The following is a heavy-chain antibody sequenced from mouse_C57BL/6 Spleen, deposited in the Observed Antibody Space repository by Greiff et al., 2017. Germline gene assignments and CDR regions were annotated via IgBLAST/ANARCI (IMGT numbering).Heavy chain of an antibody. V-gene: IGHV5-9*01. D-gene: IGHD2-10*01. Sequence: EVKLMESGGGLVKPGGSLKLSCAASGFTFSSYTMSWVRQTPEKRLEWVATISGGGGNNYYPDSVKGRFTISRDNAKNTLYLQMSSLRSEDTALYYCARPYYDYYAMDYWGQGTSVTVSS. J-gene: IGHJ4*01. CDR2: ISGGGGNN. CDR1: GFTFSSYT. CDR3: ARPYYDYYAMDY.